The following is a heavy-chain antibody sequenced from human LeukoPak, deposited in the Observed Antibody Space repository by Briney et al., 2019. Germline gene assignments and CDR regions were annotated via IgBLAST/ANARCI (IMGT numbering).Heavy chain of an antibody. V-gene: IGHV3-21*01. CDR3: ARDPNMVRGVTPDY. CDR1: GFTFSSYN. Sequence: GGSLRLSCAASGFTFSSYNMNWVRQAPGKGLEWVSSITSDSRYMYYADSVKGRFTISRDNAKKSLYLQMNSLRAEDTAVYYCARDPNMVRGVTPDYWGQGTLVTVSS. CDR2: ITSDSRYM. J-gene: IGHJ4*02. D-gene: IGHD3-10*01.